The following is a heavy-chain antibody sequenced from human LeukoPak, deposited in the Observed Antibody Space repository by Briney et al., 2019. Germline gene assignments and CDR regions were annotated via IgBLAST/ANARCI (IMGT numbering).Heavy chain of an antibody. CDR3: TKASLAFGTKYFDP. Sequence: ASVKVSCKASGYTFTGYDINWVRQAPGQGLEWMGWMNPKSGNTGYGQKFQGRVTMTRVTSITTAYMELRSLRSDDTAVYYCTKASLAFGTKYFDPWGQGTLVTVSS. V-gene: IGHV1-8*01. J-gene: IGHJ5*02. CDR1: GYTFTGYD. CDR2: MNPKSGNT. D-gene: IGHD3-10*01.